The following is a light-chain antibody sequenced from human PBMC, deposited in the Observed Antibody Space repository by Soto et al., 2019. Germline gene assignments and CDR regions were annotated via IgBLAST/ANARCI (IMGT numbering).Light chain of an antibody. CDR2: EVS. V-gene: IGLV2-14*01. CDR3: CSNGGRSDV. Sequence: QSVLTQPASVSGSPGQSITISCTGTSSDVGGYNYVSWYQQHPGKAPKLMIFEVSNRPSGVSNRFSGSKSGNTASLTISGLQTEDEADYYCCSNGGRSDVFGNGTKVTVX. J-gene: IGLJ1*01. CDR1: SSDVGGYNY.